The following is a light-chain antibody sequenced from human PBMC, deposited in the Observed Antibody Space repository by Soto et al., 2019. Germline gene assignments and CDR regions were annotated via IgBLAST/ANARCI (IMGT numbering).Light chain of an antibody. CDR3: QQYGSSPWT. V-gene: IGKV3-20*01. Sequence: EIVLTQSPGTLSLSPGERATLSCRASQSVSSSYLAWYQQKPGQAPRLLIYGASSRATGIPDRFSGSGSGTDSTLTISRLEPEDFAVYYCQQYGSSPWTFGQGNKV. CDR1: QSVSSSY. CDR2: GAS. J-gene: IGKJ1*01.